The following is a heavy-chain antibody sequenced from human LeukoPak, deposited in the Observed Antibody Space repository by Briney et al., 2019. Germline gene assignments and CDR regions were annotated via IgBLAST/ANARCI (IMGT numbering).Heavy chain of an antibody. Sequence: SETLSLTCTVSGGSISSGNYWSWIRQHPGKGLEWIGHIHYSGSTFYNPSLKSRVLISVDTSKNQFSLKLRSVIAADTAVYYCAKDKRITLIEGARDAFDIWGQGTMVTVSS. CDR1: GGSISSGNY. V-gene: IGHV4-31*03. CDR2: IHYSGST. J-gene: IGHJ3*02. CDR3: AKDKRITLIEGARDAFDI. D-gene: IGHD3-22*01.